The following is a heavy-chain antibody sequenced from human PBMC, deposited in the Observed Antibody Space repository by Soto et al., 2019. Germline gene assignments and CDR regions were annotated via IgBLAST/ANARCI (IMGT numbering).Heavy chain of an antibody. CDR3: ARAIGVTMVRGAETYYFDY. D-gene: IGHD3-10*01. V-gene: IGHV1-18*01. CDR2: ISAYNGNT. CDR1: GYTFTSYG. J-gene: IGHJ4*02. Sequence: ASVKVSCKASGYTFTSYGISWVRQAPGQGLEWMGWISAYNGNTNYAQKLQGRVTMTTDTSTSTAYMERRSLRSDETAVYYCARAIGVTMVRGAETYYFDYWGQGTLVTVSS.